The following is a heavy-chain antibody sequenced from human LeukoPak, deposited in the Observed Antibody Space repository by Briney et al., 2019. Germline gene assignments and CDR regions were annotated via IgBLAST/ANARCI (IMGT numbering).Heavy chain of an antibody. J-gene: IGHJ5*02. V-gene: IGHV1-2*02. D-gene: IGHD2-2*02. CDR3: ARGYGSTSYNTAWNWFDP. CDR2: INPNSGGP. CDR1: GYTFTGYY. Sequence: ASVKVSCKASGYTFTGYYMHWVRRAPGQGLEWMGWINPNSGGPNHAQRFKGTATTTRDTSISTAYMELSRLRSDDTAVYYCARGYGSTSYNTAWNWFDPWGQGTLVTVSS.